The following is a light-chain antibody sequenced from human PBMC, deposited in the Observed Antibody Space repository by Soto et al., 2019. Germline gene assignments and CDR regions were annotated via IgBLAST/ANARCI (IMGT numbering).Light chain of an antibody. CDR2: GAS. CDR1: QSVSNNY. CDR3: QQDVRSGT. V-gene: IGKV3-20*01. J-gene: IGKJ1*01. Sequence: AQAPGALPGSPRERANLSCRASQSVSNNYLAWYQQKPGQAPRLLIYGASNRATGIPDRFSGSGSGTDFTLTISRLEPEDFSGYYCQQDVRSGTFGQGTKVDIK.